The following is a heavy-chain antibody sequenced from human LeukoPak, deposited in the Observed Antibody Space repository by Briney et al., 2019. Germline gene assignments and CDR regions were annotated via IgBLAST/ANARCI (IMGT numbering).Heavy chain of an antibody. CDR2: IRSKAYGGTT. V-gene: IGHV3-49*03. D-gene: IGHD4-17*01. J-gene: IGHJ4*02. CDR3: TTTAYSDNIDY. Sequence: PGGSLRLSCTASGFTFGDYAMSWFRQAPGKGLEWVGFIRSKAYGGTTEYAASVKGRFTISRDDSKSIAYLQMNSLKTEDTAVYYCTTTAYSDNIDYWGQGTLVTVSS. CDR1: GFTFGDYA.